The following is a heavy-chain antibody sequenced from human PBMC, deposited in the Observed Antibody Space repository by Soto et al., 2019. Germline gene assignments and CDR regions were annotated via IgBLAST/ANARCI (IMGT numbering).Heavy chain of an antibody. CDR2: IYYSGST. D-gene: IGHD6-13*01. CDR1: GGSISSGDYY. J-gene: IGHJ4*02. Sequence: SETLSLTCTVSGGSISSGDYYWSWIRQPPGKGLEWIGYIYYSGSTYYNPSLKSRVTISVDTSNNQFSLKLSSVTAADTAVYYCARINIAGTFYFDCWGQGTLVTVSS. V-gene: IGHV4-30-4*01. CDR3: ARINIAGTFYFDC.